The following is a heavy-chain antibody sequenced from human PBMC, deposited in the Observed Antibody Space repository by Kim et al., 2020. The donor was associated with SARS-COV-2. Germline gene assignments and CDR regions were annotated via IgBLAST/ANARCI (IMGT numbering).Heavy chain of an antibody. Sequence: SETLSLTCTVSGGSISSYYWSWIRQPPGKGLEWIGYIYYSGSTNYNPSLKSRVTISVDTSKNQFSLKLSSVTAADTAVYYCASGTIYGSGSYPFDYWGQGTLVTVSS. D-gene: IGHD3-10*01. CDR3: ASGTIYGSGSYPFDY. CDR1: GGSISSYY. V-gene: IGHV4-59*13. J-gene: IGHJ4*02. CDR2: IYYSGST.